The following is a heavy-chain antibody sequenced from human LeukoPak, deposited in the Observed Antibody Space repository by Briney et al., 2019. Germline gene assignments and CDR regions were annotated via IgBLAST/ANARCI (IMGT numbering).Heavy chain of an antibody. CDR3: ARRVGATYYFDW. V-gene: IGHV3-48*01. D-gene: IGHD1-26*01. J-gene: IGHJ4*02. CDR1: EFTFSTYS. Sequence: GGSLRLSCVASEFTFSTYSTNWVRQAPGKGLEWISYISSGSNTIYYADSVKGRFTISRDNAKNSLYLQMNSLRAEDMAVYYCARRVGATYYFDWWGQGTLVTVSS. CDR2: ISSGSNTI.